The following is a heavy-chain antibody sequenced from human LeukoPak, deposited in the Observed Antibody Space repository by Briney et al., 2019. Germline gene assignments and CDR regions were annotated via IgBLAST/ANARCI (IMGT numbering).Heavy chain of an antibody. Sequence: PGGSLRLSCAASGFTVSSNYMSWVRQAPGKGLEWVANIRQDGNEKYYVDSVKGRFTISRDNAKNSLYLQMNSLRAEDSAVYYCATRGEYFQHWGPGTLVTVSS. V-gene: IGHV3-7*01. D-gene: IGHD3-10*01. CDR2: IRQDGNEK. CDR1: GFTVSSNY. J-gene: IGHJ1*01. CDR3: ATRGEYFQH.